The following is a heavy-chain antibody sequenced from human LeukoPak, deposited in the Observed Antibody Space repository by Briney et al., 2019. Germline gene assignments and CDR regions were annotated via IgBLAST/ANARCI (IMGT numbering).Heavy chain of an antibody. D-gene: IGHD6-13*01. CDR3: AKSTSSWFTFDY. V-gene: IGHV3-30*02. CDR2: IRYDGSNK. CDR1: GFTFSSYG. Sequence: GGSLRLSCAASGFTFSSYGMHWVRQAPGKGLEWVAFIRYDGSNKYNVDSVKGRFTISRDNSKNTLYLQMNGLRAEDTAVYYCAKSTSSWFTFDYWGQGTLVTVSS. J-gene: IGHJ4*02.